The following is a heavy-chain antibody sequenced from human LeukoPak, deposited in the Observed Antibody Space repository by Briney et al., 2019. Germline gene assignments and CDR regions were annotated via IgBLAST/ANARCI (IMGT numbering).Heavy chain of an antibody. D-gene: IGHD3-10*01. CDR2: INAGNGNT. CDR1: QYTFTDYA. J-gene: IGHJ5*02. V-gene: IGHV1-3*01. Sequence: ASVKVSCKASQYTFTDYAVHWVRQAPGQRLEWMGWINAGNGNTKYSQKFQGRVTITRDTSASTAYMELSSLRSEDTAVYYCARSDVTMVRGVIYWFDPWGQGTLVTVSS. CDR3: ARSDVTMVRGVIYWFDP.